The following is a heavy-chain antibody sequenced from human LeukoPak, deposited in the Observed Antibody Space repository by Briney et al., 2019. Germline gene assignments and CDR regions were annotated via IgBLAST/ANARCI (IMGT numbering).Heavy chain of an antibody. CDR1: GFTFSNYW. CDR3: ARRYRSSSDY. D-gene: IGHD1-14*01. J-gene: IGHJ4*02. Sequence: GGSQRLSCAAPGFTFSNYWMHWVRQAPGKGLVWVSRINSDGSSTTYADSVKGRFTISRDNAKNTLYLQMNSLRAEDTAVYFCARRYRSSSDYWGQGTLVAVSS. V-gene: IGHV3-74*01. CDR2: INSDGSST.